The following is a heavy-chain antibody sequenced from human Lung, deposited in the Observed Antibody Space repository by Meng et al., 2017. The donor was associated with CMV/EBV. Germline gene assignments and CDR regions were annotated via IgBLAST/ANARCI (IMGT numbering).Heavy chain of an antibody. D-gene: IGHD3-3*01. J-gene: IGHJ4*02. Sequence: GGSXRLXCVASGFMFSSYSLHWVRQAPGKGLEWVAVTSYDGSKKEYANSVKGRFTVSRDNSKNTLYLQMNTLRADDTAVYYCARADYANYGFWSGFPAFWXQGTXVTVSS. CDR2: TSYDGSKK. CDR3: ARADYANYGFWSGFPAF. CDR1: GFMFSSYS. V-gene: IGHV3-30*04.